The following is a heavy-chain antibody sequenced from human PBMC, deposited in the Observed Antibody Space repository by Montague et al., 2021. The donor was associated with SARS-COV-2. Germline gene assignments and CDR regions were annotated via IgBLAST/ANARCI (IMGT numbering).Heavy chain of an antibody. V-gene: IGHV2-70*01. D-gene: IGHD4-23*01. CDR2: IDWDDDK. CDR3: ARSYGTTVVTRAFDY. Sequence: PALVKPTQTPTLTCTFSGFSLSTSGMCVSWIRQPPGKALEWLTLIDWDDDKYCSTSLKTRLTISKDTSKNQVVLTMTNMDPVDTATYYCARSYGTTVVTRAFDYWGQGTLVTVSS. J-gene: IGHJ4*02. CDR1: GFSLSTSGMC.